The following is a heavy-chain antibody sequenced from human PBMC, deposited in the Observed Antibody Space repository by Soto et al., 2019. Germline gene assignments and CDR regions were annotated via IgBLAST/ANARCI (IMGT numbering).Heavy chain of an antibody. CDR1: GGSISSSNW. D-gene: IGHD3-3*01. CDR3: ARVYYDFWSGPYGMDV. CDR2: IYHSAST. J-gene: IGHJ6*02. Sequence: PSETLSLTCAVSGGSISSSNWWSWVRQPPGKGLEWIGEIYHSASTNYNPSLKSRVTISVDKSKNQFSLKLSSVTAADTAVYYCARVYYDFWSGPYGMDVWGQGTTVTVSS. V-gene: IGHV4-4*02.